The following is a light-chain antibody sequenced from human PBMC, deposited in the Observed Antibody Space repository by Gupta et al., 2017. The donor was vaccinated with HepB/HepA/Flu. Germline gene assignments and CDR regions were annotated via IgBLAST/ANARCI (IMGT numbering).Light chain of an antibody. CDR2: KVS. CDR1: QGLVYSDGNTY. J-gene: IGKJ4*01. CDR3: MQASHWPLT. V-gene: IGKV2-30*01. Sequence: VVMTQSPLSLPVTLGQPASTSCRSSQGLVYSDGNTYLSWFQQRPGQSPRRLIYKVSDRESGVPDRFSGSGAGNGYTLRISRVEAEDVGIYYCMQASHWPLTFGGGTKVEIK.